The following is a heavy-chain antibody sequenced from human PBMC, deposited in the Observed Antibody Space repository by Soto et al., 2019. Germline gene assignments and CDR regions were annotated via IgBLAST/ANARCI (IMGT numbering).Heavy chain of an antibody. CDR2: ISSSSSYI. V-gene: IGHV3-21*01. CDR1: GFTFSSYS. CDR3: ARRSAAGRNPYYYYGMDV. Sequence: EVQLVESGGGLVKPGGSLRLSCAASGFTFSSYSMNWVRQAPGKGLEWVSSISSSSSYIYYADSVKGRFTISRDNAKNSLYLQMNSLRAEDTAVYYCARRSAAGRNPYYYYGMDVWGQGTTVTVSS. D-gene: IGHD6-13*01. J-gene: IGHJ6*02.